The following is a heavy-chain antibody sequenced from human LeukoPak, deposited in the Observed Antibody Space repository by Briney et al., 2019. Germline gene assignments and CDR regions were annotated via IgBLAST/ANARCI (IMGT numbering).Heavy chain of an antibody. CDR1: GYTFTSYY. D-gene: IGHD2-2*01. Sequence: GASVKVSCKASGYTFTSYYMHWVRQAPGQGLEWMGIINPSGGSTSYAQKFQGRVTMTRDTSTSTVYMELSSLRSEDTAVYYCARSRPYCSSTSCSPRLNWLDPWGQGTLVTVSS. J-gene: IGHJ5*02. CDR2: INPSGGST. V-gene: IGHV1-46*01. CDR3: ARSRPYCSSTSCSPRLNWLDP.